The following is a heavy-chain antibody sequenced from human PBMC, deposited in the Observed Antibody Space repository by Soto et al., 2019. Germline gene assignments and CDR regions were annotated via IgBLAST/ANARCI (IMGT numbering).Heavy chain of an antibody. J-gene: IGHJ5*02. CDR2: INSDGSRT. Sequence: EVQLVESGGGLVQPGESLRLSCAASGFTFSSYWMHWVRQAPGKGLVWVSRINSDGSRTNYADSVKGRFTVSRDNAKKTQYLQMTSLRAEDTAVYYCARVITGSWNWFDPWGQGTLVTVSS. CDR3: ARVITGSWNWFDP. CDR1: GFTFSSYW. V-gene: IGHV3-74*01. D-gene: IGHD6-13*01.